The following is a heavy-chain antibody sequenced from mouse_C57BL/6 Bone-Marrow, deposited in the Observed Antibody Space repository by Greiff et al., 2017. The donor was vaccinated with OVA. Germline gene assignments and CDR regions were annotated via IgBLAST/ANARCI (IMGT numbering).Heavy chain of an antibody. CDR3: ASSNYYGSPWFAY. V-gene: IGHV1-64*01. D-gene: IGHD1-1*01. CDR2: IHPNSGST. Sequence: QVQLQQPGAELVKPGASVKLSCKASGYTFTSYWMHWVTQRPGQGLEWIGMIHPNSGSTNYNEKFKSKATLTVDKSSSTAYMQLSSLTSEDSAVYYCASSNYYGSPWFAYWGQGTLVTVSA. CDR1: GYTFTSYW. J-gene: IGHJ3*01.